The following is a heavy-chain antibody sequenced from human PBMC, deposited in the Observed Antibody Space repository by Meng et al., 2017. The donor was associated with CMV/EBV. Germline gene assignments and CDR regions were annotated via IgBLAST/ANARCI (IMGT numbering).Heavy chain of an antibody. Sequence: SWEASEFTFGSYGMKWVRRAAGKGLEWVADIRYEGSREYYADSVKGRFTISRDNSKNTLYLKMNSLRAEDTAVYYCAKEGNRWYFDLWGRGTLVTVSS. V-gene: IGHV3-33*06. CDR2: IRYEGSRE. D-gene: IGHD2/OR15-2a*01. J-gene: IGHJ2*01. CDR3: AKEGNRWYFDL. CDR1: EFTFGSYG.